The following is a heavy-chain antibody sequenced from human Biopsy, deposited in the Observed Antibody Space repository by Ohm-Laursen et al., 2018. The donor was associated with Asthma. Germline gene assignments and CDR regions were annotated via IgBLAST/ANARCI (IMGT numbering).Heavy chain of an antibody. CDR1: SGSGGYMRRGNYY. D-gene: IGHD6-13*01. CDR3: VRGSSSWHHGPFHYYYGLDV. CDR2: IYYSGTT. V-gene: IGHV4-39*01. J-gene: IGHJ6*02. Sequence: TLSLTCSLSSGSGGYMRRGNYYWGWIRQPPGKGLEWIGSIYYSGTTYYNPSLESRVTVSAYTSKNQFSQKLSSVTAADTAVYYCVRGSSSWHHGPFHYYYGLDVWGQGTTATVSS.